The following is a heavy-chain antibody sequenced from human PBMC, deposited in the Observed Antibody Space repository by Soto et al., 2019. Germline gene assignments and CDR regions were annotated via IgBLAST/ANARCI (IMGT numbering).Heavy chain of an antibody. CDR1: GGSISSGGYS. D-gene: IGHD2-2*01. Sequence: SETLSLTCAVSGGSISSGGYSWSWIRQPPGKGLEWIGYIYHSGSTYYNPSLKSRVTISVDRSKNQFSLKLSSVTAADTAVYYCARHLLKLGSTSPDDPFDIWGQGTMVTVSS. V-gene: IGHV4-30-2*01. CDR3: ARHLLKLGSTSPDDPFDI. CDR2: IYHSGST. J-gene: IGHJ3*02.